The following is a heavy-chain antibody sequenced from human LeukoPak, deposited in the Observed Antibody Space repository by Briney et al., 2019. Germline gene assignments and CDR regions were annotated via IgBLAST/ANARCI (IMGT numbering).Heavy chain of an antibody. CDR2: INQDGSEK. Sequence: GGSLRLSYAASGFTFSDYWMSWVRQTPGKGLEWVANINQDGSEKHYLDSVRGRFTISRDNAKNSLYLQMNSLRAEDTAVYYCARADGVGVATPYFQHWGQGTLVTVSS. CDR1: GFTFSDYW. CDR3: ARADGVGVATPYFQH. J-gene: IGHJ1*01. D-gene: IGHD6-19*01. V-gene: IGHV3-7*01.